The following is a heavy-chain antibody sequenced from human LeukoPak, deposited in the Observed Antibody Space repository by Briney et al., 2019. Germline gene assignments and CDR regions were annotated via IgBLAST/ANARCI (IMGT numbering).Heavy chain of an antibody. CDR1: GFTFSSYA. CDR2: ISSNGDST. J-gene: IGHJ4*02. CDR3: ARTTAYGVYYFDY. V-gene: IGHV3-64*01. D-gene: IGHD4-17*01. Sequence: TGGSLRLSCAASGFTFSSYAMHWVRQAPGKGLEYVSAISSNGDSTYYANSVKGRFTISRDNSKNTLYLQMGSLRAEDMAVYYCARTTAYGVYYFDYWGQGTLVTVSS.